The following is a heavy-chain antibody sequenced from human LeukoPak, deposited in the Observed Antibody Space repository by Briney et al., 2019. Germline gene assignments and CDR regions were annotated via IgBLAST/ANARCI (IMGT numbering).Heavy chain of an antibody. CDR3: ARGNPPLTIFGVVIHYTPYYFDY. V-gene: IGHV1-8*02. CDR2: MNPNRGNT. D-gene: IGHD3-3*01. J-gene: IGHJ4*02. CDR1: GYTFTSYA. Sequence: ASVKVSCKASGYTFTSYAMHWVRQAPGQGLEWMGWMNPNRGNTGYAQKFQGRVSMTRDTSISTACMELSSLRSDDTAVYYCARGNPPLTIFGVVIHYTPYYFDYWGQGTLVTVSS.